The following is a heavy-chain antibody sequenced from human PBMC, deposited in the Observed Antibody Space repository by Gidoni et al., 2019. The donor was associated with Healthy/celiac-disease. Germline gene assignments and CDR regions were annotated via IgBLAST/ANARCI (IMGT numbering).Heavy chain of an antibody. CDR2: IYYSGST. D-gene: IGHD4-4*01. CDR3: ARAGGNSINFDY. CDR1: GGSISSYY. Sequence: QVQLQESGPGLVKPSETLSLTCTVPGGSISSYYWSWIRQPPGKGLEWIGYIYYSGSTNYNPSLKSRVTISVDTSKNQFSLKLSSVTAADTAVYYCARAGGNSINFDYWGQGTLVTVSS. V-gene: IGHV4-59*01. J-gene: IGHJ4*02.